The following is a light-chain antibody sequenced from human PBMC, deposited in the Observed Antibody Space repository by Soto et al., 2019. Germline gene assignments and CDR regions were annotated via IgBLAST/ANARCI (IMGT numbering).Light chain of an antibody. CDR1: NIDSKS. CDR3: QVWDNNSDHVV. J-gene: IGLJ2*01. CDR2: YDS. V-gene: IGLV3-21*04. Sequence: SYELTQPPSVSVAPGKTARITCGGDNIDSKSVHWYQQRPGQAPVLVIYYDSDRPSGIPERFSGSNSGNTATLTISRVEAGDEADYYCQVWDNNSDHVVFGGGTKLNVL.